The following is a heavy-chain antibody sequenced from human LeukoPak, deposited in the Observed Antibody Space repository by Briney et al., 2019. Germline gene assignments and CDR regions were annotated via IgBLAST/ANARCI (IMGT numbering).Heavy chain of an antibody. CDR2: IYYSGST. V-gene: IGHV4-39*01. Sequence: WVRQAPGKGLEWIGSIYYSGSTYYNPSLKSRVTISVDTSKNQFSLKLSSVTAADTAVYYCARRGYSYGYNYYYDSSGYMFDYWGQGTLVTVSS. CDR3: ARRGYSYGYNYYYDSSGYMFDY. D-gene: IGHD3-22*01. J-gene: IGHJ4*02.